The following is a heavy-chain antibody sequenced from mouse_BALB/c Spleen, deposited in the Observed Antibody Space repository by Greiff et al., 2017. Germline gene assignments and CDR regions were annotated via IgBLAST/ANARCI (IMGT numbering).Heavy chain of an antibody. Sequence: EVHLVESGGGLVQPGGSLKLSCAASGFTFSSYTMSWVRQTPEKRLEWVAYISNGGGSTYYPDTVKGRFTISRDNAKNTLYLQMSSLKSEDTAMYYCARHGGYGTWFAYWGQGTLVTVSA. J-gene: IGHJ3*01. V-gene: IGHV5-12-2*01. CDR1: GFTFSSYT. D-gene: IGHD1-1*01. CDR3: ARHGGYGTWFAY. CDR2: ISNGGGST.